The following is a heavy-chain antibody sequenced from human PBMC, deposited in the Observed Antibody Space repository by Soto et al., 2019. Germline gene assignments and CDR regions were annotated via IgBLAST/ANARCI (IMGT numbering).Heavy chain of an antibody. D-gene: IGHD4-17*01. CDR1: GGSFSGYY. CDR2: INHSGST. Sequence: QVQLQQWGAGLLKPSETLSLTCAVYGGSFSGYYWSWIRQPPGKGLDWIGAINHSGSTNYNPSLKSRVTISVDTSKNQCSLKLSFVTAADTDVYYCARGATVTKKDYWGQGTLVTVSS. CDR3: ARGATVTKKDY. V-gene: IGHV4-34*01. J-gene: IGHJ4*02.